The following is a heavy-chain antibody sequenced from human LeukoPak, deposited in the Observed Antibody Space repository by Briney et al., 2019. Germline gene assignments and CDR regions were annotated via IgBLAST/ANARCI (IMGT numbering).Heavy chain of an antibody. V-gene: IGHV4-34*01. CDR2: INHNGST. J-gene: IGHJ4*02. Sequence: TSETLSLTCTVYGGSFSGYYWSWIRQPPGKGLEWIGEINHNGSTNYNPSLKSRLTISVDTSKNQFSLKLSSVTAADTAVYYCARGPHGLYSSIDYWGQGTLVTVSS. D-gene: IGHD4-11*01. CDR1: GGSFSGYY. CDR3: ARGPHGLYSSIDY.